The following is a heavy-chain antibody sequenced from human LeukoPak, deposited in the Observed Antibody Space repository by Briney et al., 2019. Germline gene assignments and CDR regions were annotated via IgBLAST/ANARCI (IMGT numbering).Heavy chain of an antibody. D-gene: IGHD3/OR15-3a*01. CDR3: ARDYDFWASLDP. J-gene: IGHJ5*02. CDR2: IWYDGSNK. CDR1: GFTFSSYG. V-gene: IGHV3-33*01. Sequence: GGSLRLSCAASGFTFSSYGMHWVRQAPGKGLEWVAVIWYDGSNKYYADSVKGRFTISRDNSKNTLYLQMNSLRAEDTAVYYCARDYDFWASLDPWGQGTLVTVSS.